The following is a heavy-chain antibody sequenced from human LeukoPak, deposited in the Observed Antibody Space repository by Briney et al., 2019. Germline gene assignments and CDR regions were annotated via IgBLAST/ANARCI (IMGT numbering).Heavy chain of an antibody. V-gene: IGHV4-31*03. CDR2: IYYSGST. CDR1: GGSISSGGYY. J-gene: IGHJ3*02. Sequence: PSETLSLTCTVSGGSISSGGYYWSWIRQHPGKGLEWIGYIYYSGSTYYNPSLKSRVTISVDTSKNQFSLKLSSVTAADTAVYYCARERGDGDPDAFDIWGQGTMVTVSS. CDR3: ARERGDGDPDAFDI. D-gene: IGHD4-17*01.